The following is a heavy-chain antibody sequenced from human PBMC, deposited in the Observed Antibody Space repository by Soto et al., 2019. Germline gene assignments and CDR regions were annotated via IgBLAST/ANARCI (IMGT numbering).Heavy chain of an antibody. CDR2: ISAYNGNT. CDR3: ARDYKIGGYSTHDDYYYGMDV. D-gene: IGHD4-4*01. V-gene: IGHV1-18*04. J-gene: IGHJ6*02. Sequence: GASVKVSCKASGYTFTSYGISWVRQAPGQGLEWMGWISAYNGNTNYAQKLQGRVTMTTDTSTSTAYMELRSLRSDDTAVYYCARDYKIGGYSTHDDYYYGMDVWGQGTTVTVSS. CDR1: GYTFTSYG.